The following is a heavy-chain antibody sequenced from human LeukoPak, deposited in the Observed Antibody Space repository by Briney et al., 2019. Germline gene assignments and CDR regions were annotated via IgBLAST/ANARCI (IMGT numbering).Heavy chain of an antibody. D-gene: IGHD3-22*01. CDR2: IYNSPNT. CDR3: ARRFSSRSDGNGYYYGHDAFDV. Sequence: SETLSHTCSVSGDSISSSFWIWIRQPPGKGLEWIGNIYNSPNTNYNPSLQSRVTMSVDTSKSQFSLQLTSVSAADTAVYYCARRFSSRSDGNGYYYGHDAFDVCGQGTLVTVSS. J-gene: IGHJ3*01. CDR1: GDSISSSF. V-gene: IGHV4-59*08.